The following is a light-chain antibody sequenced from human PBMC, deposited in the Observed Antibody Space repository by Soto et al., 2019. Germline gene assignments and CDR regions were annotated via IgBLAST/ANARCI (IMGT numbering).Light chain of an antibody. Sequence: EIVLTQSPGTLSLSPGERAALSCRASQSVSSNYLAWYQQKPGQAPRLLIYGASYRATGIPDRFSGSGSGTDFNLTISRLEPEDFAVYYCQQYGTSLWTFGQGTKVEIK. CDR3: QQYGTSLWT. CDR1: QSVSSNY. V-gene: IGKV3-20*01. J-gene: IGKJ1*01. CDR2: GAS.